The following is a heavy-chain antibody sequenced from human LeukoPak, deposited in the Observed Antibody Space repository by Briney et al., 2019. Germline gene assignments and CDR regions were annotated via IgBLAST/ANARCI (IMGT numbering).Heavy chain of an antibody. Sequence: ALVKVSCKASGGTFSSYAISWVRQAPGQGLEWMGIINPSGGSTSYAQKFQGRVTMTRDTSTSTVYMELSSLRSEDTAVYYCARDTTVTQNWYFDLWGRGTLVTVSS. CDR2: INPSGGST. D-gene: IGHD4-11*01. CDR1: GGTFSSYA. V-gene: IGHV1-46*01. CDR3: ARDTTVTQNWYFDL. J-gene: IGHJ2*01.